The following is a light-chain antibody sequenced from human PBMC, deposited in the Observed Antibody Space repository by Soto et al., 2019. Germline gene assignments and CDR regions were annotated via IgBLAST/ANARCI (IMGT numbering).Light chain of an antibody. CDR3: QQYYSYPPWT. Sequence: DIQMTQSPSSLSASVGNRVTLTCQASQDIATYLNWYQQKPGKAPNLLIYDASNLETGVPSRFSGSGSGTDFTLTISCLQSEDFATYYCQQYYSYPPWTFGQGTKVDIK. CDR1: QDIATY. CDR2: DAS. V-gene: IGKV1-33*01. J-gene: IGKJ1*01.